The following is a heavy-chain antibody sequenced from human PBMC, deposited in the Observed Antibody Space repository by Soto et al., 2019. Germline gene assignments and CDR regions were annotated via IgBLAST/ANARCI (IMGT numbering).Heavy chain of an antibody. CDR1: GYTFTGYY. CDR3: ARVKITISSYYYGMDV. Sequence: RASVKVSCKASGYTFTGYYMHWVRQAPGQGLEWMGWINPNSGGTNYAQKFQGRVTMTRDTSISTAYMELSRLRSDDTAVYYCARVKITISSYYYGMDVWGQGTTVTVSS. CDR2: INPNSGGT. J-gene: IGHJ6*02. D-gene: IGHD3-3*01. V-gene: IGHV1-2*02.